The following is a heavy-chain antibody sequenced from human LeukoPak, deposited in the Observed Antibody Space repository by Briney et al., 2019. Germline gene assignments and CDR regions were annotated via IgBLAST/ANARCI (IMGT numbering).Heavy chain of an antibody. Sequence: GGSLRLSCAASGFTFSSYAMQWVSQAAGKGRGYVAVNSSNGGSTYYANSVKGRFTISRDNSKSTLYLQMGSLRAEDMAVYYCARGHGDYAFDYWGQGTLVTVSS. CDR1: GFTFSSYA. CDR2: NSSNGGST. CDR3: ARGHGDYAFDY. J-gene: IGHJ4*02. V-gene: IGHV3-64*01. D-gene: IGHD4-17*01.